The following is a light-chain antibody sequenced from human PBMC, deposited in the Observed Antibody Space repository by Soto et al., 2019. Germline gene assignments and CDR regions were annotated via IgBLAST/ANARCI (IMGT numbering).Light chain of an antibody. CDR3: QQYNNWPRT. J-gene: IGKJ1*01. V-gene: IGKV3-15*01. Sequence: EIVMTQSPVTLSVSPGERATLSCRASQRVSSNFAWYQQKPGQAPRLLIYGASTRATGIPARFSGSGSGTEFTLTISSLQSEDFSVYYCQQYNNWPRTFGQGTKVDIK. CDR1: QRVSSN. CDR2: GAS.